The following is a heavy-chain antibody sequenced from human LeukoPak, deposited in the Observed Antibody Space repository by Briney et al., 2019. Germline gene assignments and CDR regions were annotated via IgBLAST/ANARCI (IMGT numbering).Heavy chain of an antibody. J-gene: IGHJ3*02. CDR2: IIGDGGRT. CDR1: GFTFDAYA. Sequence: GGSLRLSCAASGFTFDAYAMDWVRHAPGKGLEWVSLIIGDGGRTYYAASVKGRFTISRDNSKDSLYLQMNSLRTEDTALYYCAKDLASLYDAFDIWGQGTMVTVSS. V-gene: IGHV3-43*02. CDR3: AKDLASLYDAFDI.